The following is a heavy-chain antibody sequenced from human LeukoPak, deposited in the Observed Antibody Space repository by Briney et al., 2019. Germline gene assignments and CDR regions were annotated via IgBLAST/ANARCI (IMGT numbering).Heavy chain of an antibody. CDR3: ARERRFLEWLPEDYFDY. V-gene: IGHV4-59*01. D-gene: IGHD3-3*01. Sequence: SETLSLTYTVSGGSISSYYWSWIRQPPGKGLEWIGYIYYSGSTNYNPSLKSRDTISVDTSKNQFSLKLSSVTAADTAVYYCARERRFLEWLPEDYFDYWGQGTLVTVSS. CDR2: IYYSGST. CDR1: GGSISSYY. J-gene: IGHJ4*02.